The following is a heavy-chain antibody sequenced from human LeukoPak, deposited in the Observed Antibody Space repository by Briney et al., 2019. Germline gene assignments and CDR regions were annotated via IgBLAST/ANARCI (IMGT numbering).Heavy chain of an antibody. CDR3: ARDMDYYGPDAFDI. V-gene: IGHV4-59*01. Sequence: SETLSLTCTVSGGSISNYYWSWIRQPPGKGLEWIGYIYYSGNTNYNPSLKSRVTISVDTSKNQFSLKLSSVTAADTAVYYCARDMDYYGPDAFDIWGQGTMVTVSS. CDR2: IYYSGNT. J-gene: IGHJ3*02. D-gene: IGHD4-17*01. CDR1: GGSISNYY.